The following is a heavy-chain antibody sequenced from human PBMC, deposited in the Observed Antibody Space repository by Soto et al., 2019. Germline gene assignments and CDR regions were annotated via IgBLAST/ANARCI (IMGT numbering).Heavy chain of an antibody. Sequence: SETLSLTCAVSSGSIRSSNWWSWVRQPPGKGLEWIGEIHHSGSTNYNPSLKSRVTILVDKSKNQFSLNLSSVTAADTAVYYCASGSYCSGGSCSPFYYYYTDVWGKGTTVT. CDR2: IHHSGST. D-gene: IGHD2-15*01. J-gene: IGHJ6*03. CDR3: ASGSYCSGGSCSPFYYYYTDV. CDR1: SGSIRSSNW. V-gene: IGHV4-4*02.